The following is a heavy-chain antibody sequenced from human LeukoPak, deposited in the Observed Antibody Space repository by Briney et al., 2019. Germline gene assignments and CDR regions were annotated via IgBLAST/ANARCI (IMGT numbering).Heavy chain of an antibody. J-gene: IGHJ6*03. Sequence: GGSLRLSCAASGFTFSSYAMSWVRQAPGKGLEWVSDISGSGGSTYYADSVKGRFTISRDNAKNSLYLQMNSLRAEDTAVYYCWKRDGVNYNSYYMVVRGKGATGTVSS. D-gene: IGHD3-3*01. CDR1: GFTFSSYA. V-gene: IGHV3-23*01. CDR3: WKRDGVNYNSYYMVV. CDR2: ISGSGGST.